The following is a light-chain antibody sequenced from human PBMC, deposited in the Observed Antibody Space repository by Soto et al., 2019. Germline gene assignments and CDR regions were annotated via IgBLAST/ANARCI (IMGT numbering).Light chain of an antibody. CDR1: QNVANY. CDR3: HQRQSWPRT. Sequence: ESVLTQCPATLSLSPGERATLSCRASQNVANYLDWYQQKPGQAPRLLIYESSNRATGIAARFSGSGSGTDFTLTISSLEPEDFALYYCHQRQSWPRTFGQGTKVDIK. CDR2: ESS. J-gene: IGKJ1*01. V-gene: IGKV3-11*01.